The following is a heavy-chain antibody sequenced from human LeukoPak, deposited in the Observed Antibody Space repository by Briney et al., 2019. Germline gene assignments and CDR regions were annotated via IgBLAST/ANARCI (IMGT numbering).Heavy chain of an antibody. CDR3: TRSHYGP. Sequence: GGSLRLSCAASGFTFSDDWMNWVRQAPGKGPEWVGHIKARRAGGTTEYAAPVGGRFTISRDDSRSILYLQMNNLKTEDTALYYCTRSHYGPWGLGTLVTVSS. D-gene: IGHD3-10*01. CDR1: GFTFSDDW. J-gene: IGHJ5*02. V-gene: IGHV3-15*01. CDR2: IKARRAGGTT.